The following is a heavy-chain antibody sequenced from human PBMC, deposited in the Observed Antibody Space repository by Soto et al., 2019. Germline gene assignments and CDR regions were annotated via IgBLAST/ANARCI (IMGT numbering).Heavy chain of an antibody. J-gene: IGHJ4*02. CDR3: ASWGSGSDYFDY. CDR1: GGSISSGGYY. Sequence: QVQLQESGPGLVKPSQTLSLTCTVSGGSISSGGYYWSWIRQHPGKGLEWIGYIYYSGSTYYNPSLKSRXXIXVXXSKNQFSLKLSSVTAADTAVYYCASWGSGSDYFDYWGQGTLVTVSS. CDR2: IYYSGST. D-gene: IGHD3-10*01. V-gene: IGHV4-31*03.